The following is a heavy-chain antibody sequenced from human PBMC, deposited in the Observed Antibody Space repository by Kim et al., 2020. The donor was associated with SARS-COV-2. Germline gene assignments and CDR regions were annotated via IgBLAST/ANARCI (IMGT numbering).Heavy chain of an antibody. CDR3: AKELYAGYYYGMDV. CDR1: GFTFSSYG. D-gene: IGHD2-8*01. J-gene: IGHJ6*02. Sequence: GGSLRLSCAASGFTFSSYGMHWVRQAPGNGLEWVAVISYDGGSKYYADSVKGRFTISRDNSKNTLYLQMNSLRAEDTAVYYCAKELYAGYYYGMDVWGQG. V-gene: IGHV3-30*18. CDR2: ISYDGGSK.